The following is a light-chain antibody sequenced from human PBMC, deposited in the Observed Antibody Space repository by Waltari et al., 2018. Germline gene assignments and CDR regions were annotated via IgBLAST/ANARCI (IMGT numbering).Light chain of an antibody. CDR2: DVS. CDR3: SSSTSSNTLV. J-gene: IGLJ2*01. CDR1: SSDVGTYNY. V-gene: IGLV2-14*03. Sequence: QSALTQPASVSGSPGQSITISCTGTSSDVGTYNYVSWYQHHPGKAPRFMIYDVSNRPSGVSNRFSGSKSGNTASLTISGLQAEDEADYSCSSSTSSNTLVFGGGTKLTVL.